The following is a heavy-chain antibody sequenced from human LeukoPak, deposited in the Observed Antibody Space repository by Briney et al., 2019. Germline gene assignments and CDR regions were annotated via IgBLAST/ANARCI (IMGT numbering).Heavy chain of an antibody. V-gene: IGHV4-39*07. J-gene: IGHJ6*03. CDR2: MYYSGNI. CDR1: GGSISSSTYY. D-gene: IGHD3-10*01. Sequence: SETLSLTCTVSGGSISSSTYYWGWIRQPPGKGLEWIGSMYYSGNIYYNPSLKSRVTISVDTSKNQFSLKLSSVTAADTAVYYCARDCVTMVRGVTHYYYYYMDVWGKGTTVTVSS. CDR3: ARDCVTMVRGVTHYYYYYMDV.